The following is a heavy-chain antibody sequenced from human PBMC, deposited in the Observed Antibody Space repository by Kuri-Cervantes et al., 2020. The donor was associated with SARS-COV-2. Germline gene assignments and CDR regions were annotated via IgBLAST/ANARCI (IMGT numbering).Heavy chain of an antibody. D-gene: IGHD2-2*01. J-gene: IGHJ6*02. V-gene: IGHV4-59*01. Sequence: SETLSLTCTVSGGSISSYYWSWIRQPPGKGLEWIGYIYYSGSTNYNPSLKSRVTISVDTAKNQFSLKLSSVTAADTAVYYCAKGWGGYCSSTSCYYYYYGMDVWGQGTTVTVSS. CDR2: IYYSGST. CDR3: AKGWGGYCSSTSCYYYYYGMDV. CDR1: GGSISSYY.